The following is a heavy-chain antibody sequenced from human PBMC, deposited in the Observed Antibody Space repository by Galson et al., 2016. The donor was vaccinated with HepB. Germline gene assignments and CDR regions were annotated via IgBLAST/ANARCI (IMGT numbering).Heavy chain of an antibody. J-gene: IGHJ6*02. CDR2: IIPIYGTT. V-gene: IGHV1-69*13. D-gene: IGHD1-26*01. Sequence: SVKVSCKASGHTFAGYYIHWVRQAPGQGLDWMGGIIPIYGTTHYAQKFQGRVTMTADESTNTAYMELSSLRSEDTAVYYCAREREGAAGYYYYGMDVWGQGTPVTVSS. CDR1: GHTFAGYY. CDR3: AREREGAAGYYYYGMDV.